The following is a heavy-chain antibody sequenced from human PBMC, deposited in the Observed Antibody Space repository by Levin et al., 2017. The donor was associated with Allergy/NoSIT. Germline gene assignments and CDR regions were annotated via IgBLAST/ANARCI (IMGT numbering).Heavy chain of an antibody. CDR2: IKQDGSEK. J-gene: IGHJ4*02. D-gene: IGHD5-18*01. Sequence: ETLSLTCAASGFSFSTYWMSWVRQAPGKGLEWVANIKQDGSEKYYVDSVKGRFTISRDNAKNSLYLQMNSLRAEDTAVYYCARGSYNNAYWGQGTLVTVSS. V-gene: IGHV3-7*01. CDR3: ARGSYNNAY. CDR1: GFSFSTYW.